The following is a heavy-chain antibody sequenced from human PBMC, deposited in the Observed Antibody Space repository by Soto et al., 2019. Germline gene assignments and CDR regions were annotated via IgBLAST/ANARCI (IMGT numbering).Heavy chain of an antibody. V-gene: IGHV3-30*18. Sequence: QVQLGESGGGVVQPGRSLRLSCAASGFTFSSYGMHWVRQAPGKGLEWVACISYDGSNKYYADSVKGRFTISRDNSKNTLYLQMNSLRAEDTAVYYCAKDRPQWLVNYGMDVWGQGTTVTVSS. D-gene: IGHD6-19*01. J-gene: IGHJ6*02. CDR1: GFTFSSYG. CDR3: AKDRPQWLVNYGMDV. CDR2: ISYDGSNK.